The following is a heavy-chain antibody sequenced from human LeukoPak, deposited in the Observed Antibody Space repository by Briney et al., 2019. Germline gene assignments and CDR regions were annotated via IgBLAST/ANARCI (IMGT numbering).Heavy chain of an antibody. D-gene: IGHD3-10*01. J-gene: IGHJ4*02. CDR3: AKRGIMIRGVNISGFHKEAYYFDC. V-gene: IGHV3-23*01. Sequence: GGSLRLSCAASGLTFRNYAMCWVRQAPGKGLGWVSGISASGGITYYADSVKGRFIITRDNAKNTLYLQMNSLKAEDTVVYYCAKRGIMIRGVNISGFHKEAYYFDCWGQGTLVTVSS. CDR1: GLTFRNYA. CDR2: ISASGGIT.